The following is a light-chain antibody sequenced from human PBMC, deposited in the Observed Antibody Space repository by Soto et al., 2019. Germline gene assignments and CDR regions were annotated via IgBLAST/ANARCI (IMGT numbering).Light chain of an antibody. CDR1: SSDVGNYNY. V-gene: IGLV2-8*01. Sequence: QSALTQPPSASGSPGQSVTISCTGTSSDVGNYNYVSWYQQHPGKAPKLMIYEVSKRPSGVPDRFSGSKSGNTASLTVSGLQAEDEADYYCSSYAGSNNFDVFGTGNKLTVL. CDR2: EVS. J-gene: IGLJ1*01. CDR3: SSYAGSNNFDV.